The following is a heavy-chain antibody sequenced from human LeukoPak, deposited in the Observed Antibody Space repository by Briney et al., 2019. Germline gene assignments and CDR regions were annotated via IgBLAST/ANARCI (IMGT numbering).Heavy chain of an antibody. CDR2: IYYSGST. V-gene: IGHV4-30-4*01. Sequence: PSETLSLTCTVSGGSISIGDYYWSWIRQPPGKGLEWIGYIYYSGSTYYNPSLKSRLTISVDKSKNQFSLKLSSVTAADTAVYYCARAARLGYCNGGGSCYYFDYWGQGTLVTVSS. CDR1: GGSISIGDYY. D-gene: IGHD2-8*02. CDR3: ARAARLGYCNGGGSCYYFDY. J-gene: IGHJ4*02.